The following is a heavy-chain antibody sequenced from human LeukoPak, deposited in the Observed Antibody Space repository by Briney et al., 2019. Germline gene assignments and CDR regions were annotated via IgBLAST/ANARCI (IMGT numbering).Heavy chain of an antibody. CDR3: ARETRVLRFLEWLPDNWFDP. V-gene: IGHV4-34*01. Sequence: SETLSLTCAVYGGSFSGHYWSWIRQPPGKGLEWIGEINHSGSTNYNPSLKSRVTISVDTSKNQFSLKLSSVTAADTAVYYCARETRVLRFLEWLPDNWFDPWGQGTLVTVSS. J-gene: IGHJ5*02. CDR1: GGSFSGHY. D-gene: IGHD3-3*01. CDR2: INHSGST.